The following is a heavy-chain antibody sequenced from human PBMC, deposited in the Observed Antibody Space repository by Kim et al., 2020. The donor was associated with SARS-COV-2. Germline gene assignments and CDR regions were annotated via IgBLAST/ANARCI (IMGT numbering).Heavy chain of an antibody. Sequence: NPSPKSRVTISVDTSKSQFSLKLSSVTAADTAVYYCARATLYYDSSGYTYWGQGTLVTVSS. D-gene: IGHD3-22*01. CDR3: ARATLYYDSSGYTY. J-gene: IGHJ4*02. V-gene: IGHV4-30-2*05.